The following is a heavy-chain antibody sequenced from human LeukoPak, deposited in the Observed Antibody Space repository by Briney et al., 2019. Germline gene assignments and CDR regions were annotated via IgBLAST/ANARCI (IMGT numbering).Heavy chain of an antibody. D-gene: IGHD5-18*01. V-gene: IGHV3-13*01. Sequence: PGGSLRLSCTASGFTLGSHDMHWVRQTTGEGLEWVAAIASGFQTFYAGSVKGRFTVSREDAKNSLYLQMNSLGAGDTAVYYCVREARGYHYTYFDYWGQGTLVTVSS. CDR2: IASGFQT. J-gene: IGHJ4*02. CDR1: GFTLGSHD. CDR3: VREARGYHYTYFDY.